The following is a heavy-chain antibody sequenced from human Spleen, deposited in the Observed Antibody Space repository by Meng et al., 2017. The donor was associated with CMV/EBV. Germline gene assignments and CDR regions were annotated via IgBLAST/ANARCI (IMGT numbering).Heavy chain of an antibody. D-gene: IGHD3-16*01. J-gene: IGHJ2*01. CDR1: GFTFSSYA. Sequence: GGSLRLSCATSGFTFSSYAMHWVRQAPGKGLEWVAIIWFDGTKIYYADSVKGRFTISRDNSKGIVYLKMNSLRVEDTALYYCVKDHGLAYWYCDLWGRGTPVTVSS. CDR3: VKDHGLAYWYCDL. V-gene: IGHV3-33*06. CDR2: IWFDGTKI.